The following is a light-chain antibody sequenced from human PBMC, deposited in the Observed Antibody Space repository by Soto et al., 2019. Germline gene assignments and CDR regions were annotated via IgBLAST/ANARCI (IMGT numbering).Light chain of an antibody. CDR3: QQYNSYSPLT. CDR2: KAS. V-gene: IGKV1-5*03. Sequence: DIQMTQSPSTLSASVGDRVTITCRASQSISTWLAWYQQKPGKAPKLLIYKASSLESGVPSRFSGSGSGTDFTLTISSLQPDDVATYYCQQYNSYSPLTFGGGTKVEIK. CDR1: QSISTW. J-gene: IGKJ4*01.